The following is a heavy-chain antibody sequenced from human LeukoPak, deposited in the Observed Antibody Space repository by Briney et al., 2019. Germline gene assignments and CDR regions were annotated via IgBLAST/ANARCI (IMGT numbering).Heavy chain of an antibody. CDR3: ASNSITGAYYYYMDV. J-gene: IGHJ6*03. V-gene: IGHV1-46*01. CDR2: INPSGGST. D-gene: IGHD1-20*01. Sequence: GASVKVSCKASGHTFTSYYMHWVRQAPGQGLEWMGIINPSGGSTSYAQKFQGRVTMTRDTSTSTVYMELSSLRSEDTAVYYCASNSITGAYYYYMDVWGKGTTVTISS. CDR1: GHTFTSYY.